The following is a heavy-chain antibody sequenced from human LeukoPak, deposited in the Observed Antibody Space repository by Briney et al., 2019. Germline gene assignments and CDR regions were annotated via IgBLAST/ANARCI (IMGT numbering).Heavy chain of an antibody. D-gene: IGHD5-18*01. CDR1: GFTFSSYA. CDR2: ISGSGGST. CDR3: AKGGQLWLPY. V-gene: IGHV3-23*01. J-gene: IGHJ4*02. Sequence: GGSLRLSCAASGFTFSSYAMSWVRQAPGRGLEWVSAISGSGGSTYYAHSVKGRFTISRDNSKNTLYLQMNSLRAEDTAVYYRAKGGQLWLPYWGQGTLVTVSS.